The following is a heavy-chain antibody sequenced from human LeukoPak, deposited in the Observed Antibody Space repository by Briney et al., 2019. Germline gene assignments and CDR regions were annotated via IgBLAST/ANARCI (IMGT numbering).Heavy chain of an antibody. CDR1: GYTFTGYY. Sequence: ASVKVSCKASGYTFTGYYMHWVRQAPGQGLEWMGWINPNSGGTNYAQKFQGRVTMTRDTSISTAYMELSRLRSDDTAVYYCARDPLNYDFWSGYYTGHYYFDYWGQGTLATVSS. CDR2: INPNSGGT. J-gene: IGHJ4*02. CDR3: ARDPLNYDFWSGYYTGHYYFDY. D-gene: IGHD3-3*01. V-gene: IGHV1-2*02.